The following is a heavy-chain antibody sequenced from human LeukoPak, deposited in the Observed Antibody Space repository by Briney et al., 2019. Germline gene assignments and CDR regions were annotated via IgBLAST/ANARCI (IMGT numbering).Heavy chain of an antibody. CDR2: INHNGNVN. Sequence: VGSLRLSCAASGFTFSSYWMNWARQGPGEGREWVASINHNGNVNYYVDSVKGRFTISRDNAKNSLYLQMSNLRAEETAVYFCARGGGLDVWGQGATVTVSS. J-gene: IGHJ6*02. V-gene: IGHV3-7*03. CDR3: ARGGGLDV. CDR1: GFTFSSYW. D-gene: IGHD3-16*01.